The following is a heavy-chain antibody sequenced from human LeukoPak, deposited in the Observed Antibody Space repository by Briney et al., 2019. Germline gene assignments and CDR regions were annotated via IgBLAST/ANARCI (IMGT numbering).Heavy chain of an antibody. J-gene: IGHJ4*02. CDR1: GFSLSTSGVG. D-gene: IGHD3-10*01. V-gene: IGHV2-5*01. CDR2: IYWNDDK. CDR3: AHSFLHYYGSGSYYNQYYFDY. Sequence: SGPTLVKPTQTLTLACTFSGFSLSTSGVGVGWIRQPPGKALEWLALIYWNDDKRYSPSLKSRLTITKDTSKNRVVLTMTNMDPVDTDTYYCAHSFLHYYGSGSYYNQYYFDYWGQGTLVTVSS.